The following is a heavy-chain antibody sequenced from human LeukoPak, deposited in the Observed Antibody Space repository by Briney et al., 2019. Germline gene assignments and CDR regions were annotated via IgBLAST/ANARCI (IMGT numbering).Heavy chain of an antibody. CDR2: IYHSGST. J-gene: IGHJ2*01. CDR3: ARLLWYFDL. CDR1: GYSISSGYY. Sequence: PSETLSLTCAVSGYSISSGYYWGWIRQPPGKGLEWIGNIYHSGSTYYNPSLKSRVTISVDTSKNQFSLKLSSVTAADTAVYYCARLLWYFDLWGRGTLVTVSS. V-gene: IGHV4-38-2*01.